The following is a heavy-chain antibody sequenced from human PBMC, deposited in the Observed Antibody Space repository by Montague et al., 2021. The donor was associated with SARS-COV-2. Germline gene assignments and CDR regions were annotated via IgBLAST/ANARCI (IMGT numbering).Heavy chain of an antibody. CDR2: ISYDGSNE. Sequence: SLRLSCAASGFTFSSYAMHWVRQAPGKGLEWVAAISYDGSNEYYADSVKGRFTISRDNSKNTLYVQMNSLRAEDTAVYYCARDDYDILTGPFDYWGQGTLVTVSS. CDR3: ARDDYDILTGPFDY. J-gene: IGHJ4*02. D-gene: IGHD3-9*01. CDR1: GFTFSSYA. V-gene: IGHV3-30*04.